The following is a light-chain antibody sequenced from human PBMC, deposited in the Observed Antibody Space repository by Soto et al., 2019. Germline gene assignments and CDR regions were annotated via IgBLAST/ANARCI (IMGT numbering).Light chain of an antibody. CDR3: CSYTSSTTPL. CDR2: EVY. CDR1: NSDVGGYDR. J-gene: IGLJ2*01. V-gene: IGLV2-14*01. Sequence: QSALTQPASVSGSPGQSITISCTGTNSDVGGYDRVSWYQHHPGKAPKLLIFEVYNRPSGISDRFSGSKSGNTASLTISGLQAEDEADYYCCSYTSSTTPLFGGGTKLTVL.